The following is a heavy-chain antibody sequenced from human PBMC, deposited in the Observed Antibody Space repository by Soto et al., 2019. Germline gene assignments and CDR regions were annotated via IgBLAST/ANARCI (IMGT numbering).Heavy chain of an antibody. CDR2: ISTNGRST. J-gene: IGHJ4*02. D-gene: IGHD3-16*01. CDR1: GFTFSKYA. Sequence: LRLSCAASGFTFSKYAMNWVRQAPGKGLEWVSSISTNGRSTYYADSVKGRFTISRDNSKNTLYLQMNSLRGEDAAVYYCAGGDYGGQGTLVTVSS. V-gene: IGHV3-23*01. CDR3: AGGDY.